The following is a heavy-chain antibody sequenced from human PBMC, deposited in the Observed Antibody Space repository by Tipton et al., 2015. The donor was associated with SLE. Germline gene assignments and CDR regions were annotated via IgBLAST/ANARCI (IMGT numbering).Heavy chain of an antibody. CDR2: TYHIGST. V-gene: IGHV4-31*03. CDR1: GGSISRIGYY. D-gene: IGHD1-14*01. CDR3: ARARRTTSSHFDY. Sequence: TLSLTCTVSGGSISRIGYYWSWIRQHPGKGLEWIGYTYHIGSTYYNPSLESRLTISIDTSKDQFSLRLTSMTPADTALYYCARARRTTSSHFDYWGQGTLVTVSS. J-gene: IGHJ4*02.